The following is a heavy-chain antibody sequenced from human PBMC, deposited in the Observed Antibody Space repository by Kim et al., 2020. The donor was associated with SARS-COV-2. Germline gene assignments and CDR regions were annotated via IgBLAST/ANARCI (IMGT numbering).Heavy chain of an antibody. CDR2: ITKSSTTI. J-gene: IGHJ3*02. CDR1: GFTFSAYD. CDR3: VRDRMGGAFDI. V-gene: IGHV3-48*02. Sequence: GGSLRLSCATSGFTFSAYDMNWVRRAPGKGLEWLSFITKSSTTIYYANSVKGRFTISRDDAKNSLYLQMNSLRDEDTALYYCVRDRMGGAFDIWGQGEMVTVSS. D-gene: IGHD3-16*01.